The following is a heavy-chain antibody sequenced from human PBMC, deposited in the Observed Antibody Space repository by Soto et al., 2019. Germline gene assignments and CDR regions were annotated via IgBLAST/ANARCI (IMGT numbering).Heavy chain of an antibody. Sequence: SETLSLTCTVSGGSISSGGYYWSWIRQHPGKGLEWIGCIYYSGSTYYNPSLKSRVTISVDTSKNQFSLKLSSVTAADTAVYYCARVAVRYFDWSPRDFDYWGQGTLVT. V-gene: IGHV4-31*03. CDR2: IYYSGST. D-gene: IGHD3-9*01. CDR1: GGSISSGGYY. CDR3: ARVAVRYFDWSPRDFDY. J-gene: IGHJ4*02.